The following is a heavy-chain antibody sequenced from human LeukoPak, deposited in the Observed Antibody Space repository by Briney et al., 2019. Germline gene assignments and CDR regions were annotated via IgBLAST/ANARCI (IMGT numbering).Heavy chain of an antibody. Sequence: GGSLRLSCAASGFTFSDYYMTWIRQAPGKGLEWVSYISTSGSTKYYADSVKGRFTISRDNAENSLYLQMNSLRAEDTAVYFCARRRLSGSWYPDYFDFWGQGTLVTVSS. CDR3: ARRRLSGSWYPDYFDF. V-gene: IGHV3-11*04. D-gene: IGHD6-13*01. CDR2: ISTSGSTK. J-gene: IGHJ4*02. CDR1: GFTFSDYY.